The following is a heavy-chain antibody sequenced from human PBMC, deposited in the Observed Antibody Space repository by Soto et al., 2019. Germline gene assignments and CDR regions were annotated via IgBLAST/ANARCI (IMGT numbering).Heavy chain of an antibody. V-gene: IGHV3-30*18. D-gene: IGHD3-22*01. CDR3: AKDRAVHSSGYRFDY. J-gene: IGHJ4*02. CDR2: ISYDGSNK. Sequence: PGGSLRLSCAASGFTFSSYGMHWVRQAPGKGLEWVAVISYDGSNKYYADSVKGRFTISRDNSKNTLYLQMNSLRAEDTAVYYCAKDRAVHSSGYRFDYWGQGTLVTVSS. CDR1: GFTFSSYG.